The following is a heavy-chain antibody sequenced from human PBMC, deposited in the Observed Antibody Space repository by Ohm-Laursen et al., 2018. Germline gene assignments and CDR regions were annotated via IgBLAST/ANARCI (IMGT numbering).Heavy chain of an antibody. CDR3: ARQSRIVGATRDAFDI. J-gene: IGHJ3*02. CDR2: INHSGST. CDR1: GGSFSGYY. V-gene: IGHV4-34*01. D-gene: IGHD1-26*01. Sequence: SETLSLTCAVYGGSFSGYYWSWIRQPPGKGLEWIGEINHSGSTNYNPSLKSRVTISVDTSKNQFSLKLSSVTAADTAVYYCARQSRIVGATRDAFDIWGQGTMVTVSS.